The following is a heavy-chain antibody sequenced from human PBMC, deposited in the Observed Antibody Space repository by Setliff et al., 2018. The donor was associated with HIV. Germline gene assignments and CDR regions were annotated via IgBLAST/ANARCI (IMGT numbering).Heavy chain of an antibody. Sequence: LRLSCTASGFTFSSYSMNWVRQAPGRGLEWVSYISGDSNIIDYADSVKGRFTISRDNAKDSLYLQMNSLRAEDTAVYYCARDLHWASDYWGQGTLVTVSS. CDR1: GFTFSSYS. J-gene: IGHJ4*02. V-gene: IGHV3-48*01. D-gene: IGHD7-27*01. CDR2: ISGDSNII. CDR3: ARDLHWASDY.